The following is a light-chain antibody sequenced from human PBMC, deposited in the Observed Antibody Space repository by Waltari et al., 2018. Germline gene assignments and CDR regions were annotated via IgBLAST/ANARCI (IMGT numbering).Light chain of an antibody. V-gene: IGKV3-20*01. CDR3: QQYDASPPMYT. Sequence: EIVLTQSPGTLSLSPGERATLPGRTSHRVSTTFLSWYQQKPGQAPRLLIYGAYNRATGIPDRFSGSGSGTDFTLTISRLEPEDFAVFYCQQYDASPPMYTFGQGTKLEIK. CDR1: HRVSTTF. CDR2: GAY. J-gene: IGKJ2*01.